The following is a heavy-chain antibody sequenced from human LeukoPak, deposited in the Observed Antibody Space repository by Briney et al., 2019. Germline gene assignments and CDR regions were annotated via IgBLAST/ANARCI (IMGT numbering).Heavy chain of an antibody. J-gene: IGHJ3*02. CDR2: ISYDGSNK. V-gene: IGHV3-30*04. CDR1: GFTFSSYA. D-gene: IGHD6-13*01. Sequence: GRSLRLSCAASGFTFSSYAMHWVRQAPGKGLEWVAVISYDGSNKYYADSVKGRFTISRDNSKNTPYLQMNSLRAEDTAVYYCAREVRQQLVQAFDIWGQGTMVTVSS. CDR3: AREVRQQLVQAFDI.